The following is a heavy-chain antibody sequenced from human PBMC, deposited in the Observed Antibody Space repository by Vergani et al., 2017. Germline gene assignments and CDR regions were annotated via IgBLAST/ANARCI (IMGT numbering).Heavy chain of an antibody. CDR1: FDSIRNLY. J-gene: IGHJ4*02. CDR3: ARSRIYYGAGSPDY. V-gene: IGHV4-59*11. Sequence: QVQLQESGPGLVKSSETLSLTCSVSFDSIRNLYCNWIRQPPGKGLEWMGYVSFRGDTLYDPSVKGRMTISLNTSSNQFSLYLTSVTAADTAVYYCARSRIYYGAGSPDYWGKGTLVTVSS. D-gene: IGHD3-10*01. CDR2: VSFRGDT.